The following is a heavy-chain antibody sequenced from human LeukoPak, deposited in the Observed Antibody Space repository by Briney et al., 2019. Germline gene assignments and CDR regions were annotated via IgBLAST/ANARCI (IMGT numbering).Heavy chain of an antibody. D-gene: IGHD4-11*01. V-gene: IGHV3-48*01. Sequence: GGSLRLSCAASGFTFSTYWMSWVRQAPGKGLEWVSYISSSSSTIYYADSVKGRFTISRDNAKNSLYLQMNSLRAEDTAVYYCARATSADAFDIWGQGTMVTVSP. CDR1: GFTFSTYW. J-gene: IGHJ3*02. CDR3: ARATSADAFDI. CDR2: ISSSSSTI.